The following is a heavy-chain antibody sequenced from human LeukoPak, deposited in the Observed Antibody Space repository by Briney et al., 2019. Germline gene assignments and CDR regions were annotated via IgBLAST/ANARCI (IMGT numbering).Heavy chain of an antibody. V-gene: IGHV3-48*01. CDR1: GFTFSSYS. J-gene: IGHJ4*02. D-gene: IGHD3-10*01. Sequence: GGSLRLSCAASGFTFSSYSMNWVRQAPGKGLEWVSYITSSSSTIQYADSAKGRFTVSRDNAKNSLYLQMNSLRADDTAVYYCARRQGGYESKYYYGSGSYYYFDYWGQGTLVTVSS. CDR2: ITSSSSTI. CDR3: ARRQGGYESKYYYGSGSYYYFDY.